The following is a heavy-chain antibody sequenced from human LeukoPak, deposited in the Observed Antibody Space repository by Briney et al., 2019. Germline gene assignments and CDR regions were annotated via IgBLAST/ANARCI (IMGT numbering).Heavy chain of an antibody. J-gene: IGHJ3*02. CDR2: ISGSGGST. CDR3: AKGMTISTRVLDM. CDR1: GFTFSIYA. V-gene: IGHV3-23*01. Sequence: PGGSLRLSCAASGFTFSIYAMSWVRQAPGKGLEWVSAISGSGGSTYYADSVKGRFTISRDNSKNTLYLQMNSLRAEDTAVYYCAKGMTISTRVLDMWGQGTMVTVSS. D-gene: IGHD4-11*01.